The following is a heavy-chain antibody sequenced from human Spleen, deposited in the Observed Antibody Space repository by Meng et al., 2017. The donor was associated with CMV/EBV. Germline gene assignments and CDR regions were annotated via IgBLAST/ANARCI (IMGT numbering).Heavy chain of an antibody. CDR1: GFTFSSYA. D-gene: IGHD2-2*01. CDR3: ARGRVVVPAAMSY. Sequence: GESLKISCAASGFTFSSYAMHWVRQAPGKGLEWVAVISYDGSNKYYADSVKGRFTISRDNAKNTLYLQMNSLRAEDTAVYYCARGRVVVPAAMSYWGQGTLVTVSS. CDR2: ISYDGSNK. J-gene: IGHJ4*02. V-gene: IGHV3-30*04.